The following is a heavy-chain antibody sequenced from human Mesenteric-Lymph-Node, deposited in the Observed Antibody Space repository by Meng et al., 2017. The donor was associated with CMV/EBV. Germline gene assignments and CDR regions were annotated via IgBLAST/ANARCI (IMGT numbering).Heavy chain of an antibody. CDR2: ISSSGSTI. CDR1: GFTFSSYE. V-gene: IGHV3-48*03. CDR3: ARPSASLVPAAPNDY. D-gene: IGHD2-2*01. Sequence: GGSLRLSCAASGFTFSSYEMNWVRQAPGKGLEWVSYISSSGSTIYYADSAKGRFTISRDNAKNSLYLQMNSLRAEDTAVYYCARPSASLVPAAPNDYWGQGTLVTVPQ. J-gene: IGHJ4*02.